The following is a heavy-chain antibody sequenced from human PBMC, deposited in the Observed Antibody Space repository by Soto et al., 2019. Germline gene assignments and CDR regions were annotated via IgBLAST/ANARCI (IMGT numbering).Heavy chain of an antibody. Sequence: QVQLVQSGGEVKKPGASVKVSCKASGYTFTNYGISWVRQAPGQGLEWMGWINVYNGNTKYAQKFQGRGTMTTDTSTSTAYMELRSLRSDDTAVYYCARGVGSGSYYNQYNWFDPWGQGTLVTVSS. CDR2: INVYNGNT. CDR3: ARGVGSGSYYNQYNWFDP. CDR1: GYTFTNYG. J-gene: IGHJ5*02. D-gene: IGHD3-10*01. V-gene: IGHV1-18*01.